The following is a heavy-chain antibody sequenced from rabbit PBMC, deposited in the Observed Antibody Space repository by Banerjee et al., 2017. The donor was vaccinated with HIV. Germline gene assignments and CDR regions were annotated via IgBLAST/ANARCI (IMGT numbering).Heavy chain of an antibody. CDR3: ARDAGYAGSNL. V-gene: IGHV1S45*01. CDR2: IGAGST. J-gene: IGHJ4*01. Sequence: QEQLKESGGGLVQPGGSLKLSCKASGFDFSSYNMQWVRQAPGKGLEWIACIGAGSTYYATWAKGRFTISKTSSTTVTLQMTSLTAADTATYFCARDAGYAGSNLWGPGTLVTVS. D-gene: IGHD4-2*01. CDR1: GFDFSSYNM.